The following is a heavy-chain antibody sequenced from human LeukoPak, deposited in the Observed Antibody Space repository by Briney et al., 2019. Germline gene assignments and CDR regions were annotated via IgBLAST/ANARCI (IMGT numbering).Heavy chain of an antibody. CDR2: IIPIFGTA. Sequence: ASVKVSCKASGGTFSSYAISWVRQAPGQGLEWMGGIIPIFGTANCAQKFQGRVTITTDESTSTAYMELSSLRSEDTAVYYCARGEVVPAAVAYWYFDLWGRGTLVTVSS. J-gene: IGHJ2*01. D-gene: IGHD2-2*01. CDR1: GGTFSSYA. V-gene: IGHV1-69*05. CDR3: ARGEVVPAAVAYWYFDL.